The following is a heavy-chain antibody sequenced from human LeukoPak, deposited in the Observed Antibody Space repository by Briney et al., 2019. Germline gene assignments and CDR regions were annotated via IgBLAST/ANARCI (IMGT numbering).Heavy chain of an antibody. CDR1: GGSIGSYY. CDR2: IYYSGST. D-gene: IGHD6-13*01. CDR3: ASLRSGLAAGFDP. Sequence: SETLSLTCTVSGGSIGSYYWSWIRQPPGKGLEWIGYIYYSGSTNYNPSLKSRVTISVDTSKNQFSLKLSSVTAADTAVYYCASLRSGLAAGFDPWGQGTLVTVSS. V-gene: IGHV4-59*01. J-gene: IGHJ5*02.